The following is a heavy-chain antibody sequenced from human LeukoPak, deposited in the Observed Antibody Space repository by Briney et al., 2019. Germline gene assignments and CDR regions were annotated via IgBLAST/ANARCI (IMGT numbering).Heavy chain of an antibody. CDR1: GFTFSSYA. J-gene: IGHJ5*02. CDR3: AKESTVTPGNVNWFDT. V-gene: IGHV3-23*01. Sequence: PGGSLRLSCAASGFTFSSYAMSWVRQAPGKGLEWVSAISGSGGSTYYADSVKGRFTISRDNSKNTLSLQMNSLRAEDTAVYYCAKESTVTPGNVNWFDTWGQGTLVTVSS. D-gene: IGHD4-17*01. CDR2: ISGSGGST.